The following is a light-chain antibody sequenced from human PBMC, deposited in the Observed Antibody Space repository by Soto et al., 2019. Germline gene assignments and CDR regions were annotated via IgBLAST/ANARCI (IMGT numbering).Light chain of an antibody. CDR3: QQYETFSGT. J-gene: IGKJ1*01. CDR2: DAS. Sequence: DIQMTQSPSALSASLGDRVTITCRASHSIDTWLAWYQQRPGKAPNLLIYDASALPRGVPSRFSGSGSGTKFTLTIASLQPDDFATYYCQQYETFSGTFGPGTKVEI. V-gene: IGKV1-5*01. CDR1: HSIDTW.